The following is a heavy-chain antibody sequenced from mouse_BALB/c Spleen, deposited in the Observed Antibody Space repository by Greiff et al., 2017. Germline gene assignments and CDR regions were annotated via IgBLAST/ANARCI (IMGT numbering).Heavy chain of an antibody. V-gene: IGHV3-2*02. D-gene: IGHD1-1*01. CDR1: GYSITSDYA. CDR2: ISYSGST. Sequence: EVMLVESGPGLVKPSQSLSLTCTVTGYSITSDYAWNWIRQFPGNKLEWMGYISYSGSTSYNPSLKSRIAITRDTSKNQFFLQLNSVTTEDTATYDCARDYYGSSGYFDVWGAGTTVTVSS. CDR3: ARDYYGSSGYFDV. J-gene: IGHJ1*01.